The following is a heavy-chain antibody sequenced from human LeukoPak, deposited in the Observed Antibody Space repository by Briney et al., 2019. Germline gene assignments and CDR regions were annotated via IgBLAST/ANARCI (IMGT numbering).Heavy chain of an antibody. CDR1: GYSFSTYG. D-gene: IGHD3-16*02. CDR3: ARSSDDYVWGSYREPFGH. J-gene: IGHJ4*02. V-gene: IGHV1-18*01. CDR2: ISVYNGNT. Sequence: GASVKVSCKASGYSFSTYGINWVRQAPGQGLEWMGWISVYNGNTSYAQKFQGRVTMTTDTSTTTADMELRSLRSDDTAVYYCARSSDDYVWGSYREPFGHWGQGTLVTVSS.